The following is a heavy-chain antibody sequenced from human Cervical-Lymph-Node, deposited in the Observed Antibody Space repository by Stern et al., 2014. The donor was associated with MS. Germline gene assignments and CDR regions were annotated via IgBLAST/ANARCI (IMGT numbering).Heavy chain of an antibody. CDR1: GGTFSDSS. D-gene: IGHD2-21*02. Sequence: VQLVQSGAEVKKPGSSVKVSCKASGGTFSDSSISWVRQAPGQGLEWVGGIIPIFGAADYGERFQGRVTITADESTVTAYMELTSLTSEDTAVYYCARGAYCGGDCYWGWHDLWGQGTLVIVSS. J-gene: IGHJ5*02. CDR2: IIPIFGAA. CDR3: ARGAYCGGDCYWGWHDL. V-gene: IGHV1-69*01.